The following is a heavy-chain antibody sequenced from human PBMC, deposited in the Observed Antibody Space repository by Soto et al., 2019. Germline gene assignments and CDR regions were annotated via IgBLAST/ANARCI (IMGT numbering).Heavy chain of an antibody. CDR3: ARNYGSGSYSAISYYYDCGMDV. CDR2: IYHSGST. V-gene: IGHV4-61*08. Sequence: PSEMRSHTRPVGGGCITRGGYYWKWNRQPPGKGLEWIGYIYHSGSTNYNPSLKSRVTISVDTSKNQFSLKLSSVTAADTAVYYCARNYGSGSYSAISYYYDCGMDVGGQGTTFTVSS. D-gene: IGHD3-10*01. CDR1: GGCITRGGYY. J-gene: IGHJ6*02.